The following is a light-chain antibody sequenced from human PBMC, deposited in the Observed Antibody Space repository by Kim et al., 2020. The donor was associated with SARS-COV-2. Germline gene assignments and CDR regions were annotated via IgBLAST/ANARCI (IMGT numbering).Light chain of an antibody. J-gene: IGLJ3*02. Sequence: ALGQTARITCGGNNIGSKNVHGYQQKPGQAPVLVIYRDSNRPSGIPERFSGSNSGNTATLTISRAQAGDEADYYCQVWDSSTARGVFGGGTQLTVL. CDR3: QVWDSSTARGV. V-gene: IGLV3-9*01. CDR1: NIGSKN. CDR2: RDS.